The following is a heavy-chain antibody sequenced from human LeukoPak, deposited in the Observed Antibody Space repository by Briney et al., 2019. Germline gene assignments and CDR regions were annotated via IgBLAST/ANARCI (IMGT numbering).Heavy chain of an antibody. D-gene: IGHD2-2*01. J-gene: IGHJ3*01. CDR3: ARTEYCSPTSCKYASF. Sequence: GGSLRLSCAASGFTVSSNYMSWVRQAPGKGLEWVSVIYSGGSTYYADSVKGRFTISRDNAKSTLYLQMNSLRAEDTAVYYCARTEYCSPTSCKYASFWGRGTMVTVSS. CDR2: IYSGGST. CDR1: GFTVSSNY. V-gene: IGHV3-53*01.